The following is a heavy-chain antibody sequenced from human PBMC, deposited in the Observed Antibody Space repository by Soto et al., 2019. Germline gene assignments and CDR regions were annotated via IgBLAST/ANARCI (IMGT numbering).Heavy chain of an antibody. D-gene: IGHD1-1*01. CDR1: GYAFSNSA. CDR2: INYSGATT. Sequence: GGSLRLSCAASGYAFSNSAIGWVRQAPGKGLLWLSLINYSGATTYYADSVKGRFTISSDNSINTLYLQINSLRAEDTAVYYCATQDFRGPTGTTWGQGTLVTVSS. J-gene: IGHJ4*02. V-gene: IGHV3-23*01. CDR3: ATQDFRGPTGTT.